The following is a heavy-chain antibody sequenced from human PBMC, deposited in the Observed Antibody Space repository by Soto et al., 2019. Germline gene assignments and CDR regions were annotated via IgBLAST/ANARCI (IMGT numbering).Heavy chain of an antibody. V-gene: IGHV1-69*02. J-gene: IGHJ6*02. CDR1: GGTFSSYT. D-gene: IGHD4-17*01. CDR3: ARSDRQPDDYHRYQQSV. CDR2: IIPILGIA. Sequence: ASVKVSCKASGGTFSSYTISWVLRAPGEGLEWMGRIIPILGIANYAQKFQGRVTITADKSTSTAYMELSSLRSEDTAVYYCARSDRQPDDYHRYQQSVRAQGSTVTGSS.